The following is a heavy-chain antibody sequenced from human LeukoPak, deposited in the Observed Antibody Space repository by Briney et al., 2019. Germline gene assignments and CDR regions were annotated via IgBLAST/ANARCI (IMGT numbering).Heavy chain of an antibody. J-gene: IGHJ4*02. CDR1: GYTFTTYG. CDR3: ARLQAAADSY. V-gene: IGHV1-18*01. CDR2: INTYNGNT. D-gene: IGHD6-13*01. Sequence: GASVKVSCKASGYTFTTYGISWVRQAPGQGLECMGWINTYNGNTNYAQKFQGRVTMTRDTSTSTVYMELSSLRSEDTAVYYCARLQAAADSYWGQGTLVTVSS.